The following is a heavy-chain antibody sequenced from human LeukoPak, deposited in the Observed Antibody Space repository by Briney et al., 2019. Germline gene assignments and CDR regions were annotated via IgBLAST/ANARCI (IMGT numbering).Heavy chain of an antibody. CDR1: GGSFSGYY. CDR2: INHSGST. CDR3: ARKGYNSWNWFDP. J-gene: IGHJ5*02. V-gene: IGHV4-34*01. D-gene: IGHD6-19*01. Sequence: PSETLSLTCAVYGGSFSGYYWSWIRQPPGKGLEWIGEINHSGSTNYNPSLKSRVTISVDTSKNQFSLKLSSVTAADTAVYYCARKGYNSWNWFDPWGQGTLVTVSS.